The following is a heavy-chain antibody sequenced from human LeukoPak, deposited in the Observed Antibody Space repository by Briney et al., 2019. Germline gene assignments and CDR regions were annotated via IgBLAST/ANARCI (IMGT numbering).Heavy chain of an antibody. CDR1: GGSISSSNW. CDR3: ASSVGSTDY. J-gene: IGHJ4*02. CDR2: ISHSGST. V-gene: IGHV4-4*02. D-gene: IGHD1-26*01. Sequence: SETLSLTCAVSGGSISSSNWWSWVRQPPGKGLEWIGEISHSGSTNYNPSLESRVTISVDKSKNQFSLKLTSVTAADAAVYYCASSVGSTDYWGQGTLVTVSS.